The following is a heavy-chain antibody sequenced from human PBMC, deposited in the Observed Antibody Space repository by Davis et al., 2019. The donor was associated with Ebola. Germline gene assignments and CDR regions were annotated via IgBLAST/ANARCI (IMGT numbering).Heavy chain of an antibody. CDR1: GYTLTELS. J-gene: IGHJ1*01. D-gene: IGHD2-15*01. V-gene: IGHV1-24*01. CDR3: ATTSMGVVVAADEYFQH. CDR2: FDPEDGET. Sequence: ASVKVSCKVSGYTLTELSMHWVRQAPGKGLEWMGGFDPEDGETIYAQKFQGRVTMTEDTSTDTAYMELSSLRSEDTAVYYCATTSMGVVVAADEYFQHWGQGTLVTVSS.